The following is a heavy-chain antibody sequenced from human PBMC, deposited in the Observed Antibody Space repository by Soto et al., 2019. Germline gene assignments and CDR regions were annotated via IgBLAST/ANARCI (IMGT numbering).Heavy chain of an antibody. J-gene: IGHJ4*02. CDR3: ANNYVSIGYYRGGDY. CDR1: GFTFSSYG. Sequence: QVQLVESGGGVVQPGRSLRLSCAASGFTFSSYGMHWVRQAPGKGLEWVAVISYDGSNKYYADSVKGRFTISRDNSKNTLYRQMSSLRCEDTAVYYCANNYVSIGYYRGGDYWGKGTLVTVSS. CDR2: ISYDGSNK. D-gene: IGHD3-22*01. V-gene: IGHV3-30*18.